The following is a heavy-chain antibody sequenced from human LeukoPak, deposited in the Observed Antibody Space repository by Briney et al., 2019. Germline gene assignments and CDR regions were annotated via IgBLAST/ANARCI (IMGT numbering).Heavy chain of an antibody. D-gene: IGHD3-22*01. CDR2: VYYSGST. Sequence: SETLSLTCTVSGGSFSPYYWSWIRQPPGKGLEWIGSVYYSGSTNYNPSLKSRVTISLDTSKNQFSLKLSSVTAADTAVYYCARRGHYYDSRGYYYSDYWGQGTLVTVSS. V-gene: IGHV4-59*01. CDR1: GGSFSPYY. CDR3: ARRGHYYDSRGYYYSDY. J-gene: IGHJ4*02.